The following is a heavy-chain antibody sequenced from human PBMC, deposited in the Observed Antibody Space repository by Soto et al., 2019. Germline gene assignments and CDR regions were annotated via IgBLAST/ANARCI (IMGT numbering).Heavy chain of an antibody. CDR2: IYYSGST. J-gene: IGHJ6*02. V-gene: IGHV4-61*01. CDR1: GGSVSSGSYY. D-gene: IGHD6-13*01. CDR3: ARARGQQLVRDYYYYGIDV. Sequence: SETLSLTCTVSGGSVSSGSYYWSWIRQPPGKGLEWIGCIYYSGSTNYNPSLKSRVTISVDTSKNQFSLKLSSVTAADTAVYYCARARGQQLVRDYYYYGIDVWGQGTTVTVSS.